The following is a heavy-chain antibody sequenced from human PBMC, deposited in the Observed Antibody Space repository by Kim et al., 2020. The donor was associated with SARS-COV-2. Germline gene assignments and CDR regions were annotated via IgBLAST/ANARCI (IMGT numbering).Heavy chain of an antibody. CDR1: GGSLTTRGYY. Sequence: SETLSLTCTVSGGSLTTRGYYWSWIRQHPGKGPEWIVYIYYNGHTLYTPSLSSRVTMSLDTAKNQFSLNLNVVTAADTAVYYCSRPADVWVYAMDVGGQGTRVIVYS. V-gene: IGHV4-31*03. D-gene: IGHD7-27*01. CDR3: SRPADVWVYAMDV. J-gene: IGHJ6*02. CDR2: IYYNGHT.